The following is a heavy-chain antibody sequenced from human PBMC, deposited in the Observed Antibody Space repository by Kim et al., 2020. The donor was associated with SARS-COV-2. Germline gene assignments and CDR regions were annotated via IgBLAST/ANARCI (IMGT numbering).Heavy chain of an antibody. J-gene: IGHJ4*02. D-gene: IGHD3-3*01. Sequence: GRFTISRDHSKNTLYLQMNSLRAEDTAVYYCAKDQEGFWSGYYTGPFDYWGQGTLVTVSS. CDR3: AKDQEGFWSGYYTGPFDY. V-gene: IGHV3-23*01.